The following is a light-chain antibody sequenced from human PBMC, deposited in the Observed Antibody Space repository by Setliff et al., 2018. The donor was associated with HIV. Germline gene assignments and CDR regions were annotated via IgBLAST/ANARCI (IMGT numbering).Light chain of an antibody. CDR1: NSNIGSNF. Sequence: QSVLTQPHSASGTPGQRVTISCSGGNSNIGSNFVYWYQQLPGTAPKLLIYRNNQRPSGVPDRFSGSKSGTSASLAISGLRSEDEAYYYCAAWDDTFNSLYLFGTGTKV. CDR2: RNN. V-gene: IGLV1-47*01. J-gene: IGLJ1*01. CDR3: AAWDDTFNSLYL.